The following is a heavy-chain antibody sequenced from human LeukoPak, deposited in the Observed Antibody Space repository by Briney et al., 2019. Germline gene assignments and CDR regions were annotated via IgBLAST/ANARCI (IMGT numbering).Heavy chain of an antibody. CDR3: GYSSSSHFLAGIGK. V-gene: IGHV4-38-2*02. CDR2: IYHSGST. CDR1: GYSISSGYY. J-gene: IGHJ4*02. D-gene: IGHD6-13*01. Sequence: SETLSLTCTVSGYSISSGYYWGWIRQPSGKGLEWIGSIYHSGSTNYNPSLKSRVTISVDTSKNQFSLKLSSVTAADTAVYYCGYSSSSHFLAGIGKWGQGTLVTVSS.